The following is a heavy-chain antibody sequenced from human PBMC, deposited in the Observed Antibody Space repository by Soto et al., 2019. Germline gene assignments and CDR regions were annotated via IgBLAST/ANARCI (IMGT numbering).Heavy chain of an antibody. D-gene: IGHD2-2*01. CDR1: GFTVSSYS. Sequence: EVQLVESGGGLVQPGGSLRLSCAASGFTVSSYSMSWVRQAPGKGLEWVSVSYSGGTTYYAESVKGRFTISRDNSKNTLYLQMNSLRAEDTAVYCCARCDLSTHSFDIWGQGTMVTVSS. CDR3: ARCDLSTHSFDI. V-gene: IGHV3-66*01. J-gene: IGHJ3*02. CDR2: SYSGGTT.